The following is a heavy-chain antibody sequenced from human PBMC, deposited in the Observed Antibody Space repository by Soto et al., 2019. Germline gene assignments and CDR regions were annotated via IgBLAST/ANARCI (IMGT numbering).Heavy chain of an antibody. J-gene: IGHJ5*01. CDR1: GFTFSAYT. CDR3: VRGSYGDYDS. CDR2: LDPSSTYI. V-gene: IGHV3-21*02. D-gene: IGHD4-17*01. Sequence: EVQLVESGGGLVKPGGSLRLSCAASGFTFSAYTMNWVRQAPGKGLEWVSSLDPSSTYIYYADSVKGRFTLSRDNAKNSLFLRLNSLRADDTALYYCVRGSYGDYDSWGQRTLVTVSS.